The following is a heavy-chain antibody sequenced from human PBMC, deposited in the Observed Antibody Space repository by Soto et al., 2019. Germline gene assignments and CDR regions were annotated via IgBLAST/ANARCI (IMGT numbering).Heavy chain of an antibody. J-gene: IGHJ4*02. V-gene: IGHV3-48*01. CDR2: ISTSAI. D-gene: IGHD3-9*01. CDR3: AGGGVLTGSRVLDY. Sequence: GGSLRLSCAASGFSFSNSGLSWVRQAPGMGLEWISYISTSAIYYADSVKGRFTISRDKAKASLYLQMNSLTAEDTAVYYCAGGGVLTGSRVLDYWGQGTLVTVSS. CDR1: GFSFSNSG.